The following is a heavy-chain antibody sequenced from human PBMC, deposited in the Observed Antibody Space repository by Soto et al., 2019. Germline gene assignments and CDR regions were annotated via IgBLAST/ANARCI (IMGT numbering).Heavy chain of an antibody. Sequence: SETLSLTCTVSGGSINNYFWSWIRQPPGGGLEWIGYVYYIGSTSYTPSLKSRVTISVDTSKNQFSLELRSVTAADTAIYYCARDASSTPSDRYRPGDYFDSWGQGAPVTVS. J-gene: IGHJ4*02. V-gene: IGHV4-59*01. D-gene: IGHD6-6*01. CDR3: ARDASSTPSDRYRPGDYFDS. CDR2: VYYIGST. CDR1: GGSINNYF.